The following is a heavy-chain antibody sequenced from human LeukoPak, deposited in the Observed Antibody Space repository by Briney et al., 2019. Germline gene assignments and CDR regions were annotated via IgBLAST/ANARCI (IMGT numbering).Heavy chain of an antibody. CDR3: ARDLVVAPNSGYYYYGLDV. Sequence: ASVKVSCKVSGYTRTELSMHWVRQAPGKGLEWMGGFDPEDGKTIYGQKFQGRVTMTEDTSTDTAYMELSSLRSEDTAVYYCARDLVVAPNSGYYYYGLDVWGQGTTVTVSS. J-gene: IGHJ6*02. CDR1: GYTRTELS. V-gene: IGHV1-24*01. CDR2: FDPEDGKT. D-gene: IGHD2-15*01.